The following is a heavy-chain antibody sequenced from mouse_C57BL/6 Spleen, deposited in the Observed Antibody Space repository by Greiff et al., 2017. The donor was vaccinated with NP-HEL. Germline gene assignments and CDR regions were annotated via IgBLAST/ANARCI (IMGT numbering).Heavy chain of an antibody. CDR1: GYAFSSSW. CDR2: IYPGDGDT. Sequence: QVQLQQSGPELVKPGASVKISCKASGYAFSSSWMNWVKQRPGKGLEWIGRIYPGDGDTNYNGKFKGKATLTADKSSSTAYMQLSSLTSEDSAVYLCARCDYDGGYAMDYWGQGTSVTVSS. V-gene: IGHV1-82*01. J-gene: IGHJ4*01. CDR3: ARCDYDGGYAMDY. D-gene: IGHD2-4*01.